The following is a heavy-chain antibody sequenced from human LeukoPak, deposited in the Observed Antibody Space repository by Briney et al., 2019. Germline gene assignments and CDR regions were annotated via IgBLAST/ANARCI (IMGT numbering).Heavy chain of an antibody. CDR2: ISSGSSYI. CDR3: ARYCSSSRCLYYYHMDV. Sequence: GGSLRLSCAASGLTFSTYSTNWVRQAPGKGLEWVSSISSGSSYISYADSVKGRFTISRDDAKNSLYLQMNILRAEDTAVYYCARYCSSSRCLYYYHMDVWGQGTAVSVSS. D-gene: IGHD2-2*01. CDR1: GLTFSTYS. J-gene: IGHJ6*03. V-gene: IGHV3-21*01.